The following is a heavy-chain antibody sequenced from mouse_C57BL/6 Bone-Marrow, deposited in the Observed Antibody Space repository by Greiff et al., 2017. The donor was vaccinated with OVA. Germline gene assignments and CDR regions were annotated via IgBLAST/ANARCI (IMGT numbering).Heavy chain of an antibody. CDR1: GYAFTNYL. D-gene: IGHD2-3*01. CDR2: LNPGSGGT. J-gene: IGHJ4*01. V-gene: IGHV1-54*01. CDR3: ARDGYYVVDY. Sequence: QVQLQQSGAELVRPGTSVKVSCKASGYAFTNYLIEWVKQRPGQGLEWIGVLNPGSGGTNYNEKFKGKATLTADKSSSTAYMQLSSLKSEDSAVYFCARDGYYVVDYWGQGTSVTVSS.